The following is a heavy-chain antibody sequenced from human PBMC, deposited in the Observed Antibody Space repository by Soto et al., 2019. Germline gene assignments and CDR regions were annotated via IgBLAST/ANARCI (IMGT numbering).Heavy chain of an antibody. CDR3: ARVGCSSTSCPGMDF. CDR2: IDPSDSYT. D-gene: IGHD2-2*01. V-gene: IGHV5-10-1*01. Sequence: GASLKISCKGSGYSFTSYWISWVRQMPGKGLEWMGRIDPSDSYTNYSPSFQGHVTISADKSISTAYLQWSSLKASDTAMYYCARVGCSSTSCPGMDFCGQGTMITVSS. CDR1: GYSFTSYW. J-gene: IGHJ6*02.